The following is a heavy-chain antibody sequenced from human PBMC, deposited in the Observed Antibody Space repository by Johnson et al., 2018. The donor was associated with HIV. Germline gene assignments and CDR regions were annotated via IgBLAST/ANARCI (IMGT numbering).Heavy chain of an antibody. V-gene: IGHV3-30-3*01. CDR2: ISYDGGDT. CDR1: GFSFDDYA. CDR3: ARAGAVGFDAFDI. Sequence: QVQLVESGGGLVQPGRSLRLSCAASGFSFDDYAMHWVRQAPGKGLEWLAIISYDGGDTWYADSVKGRFTVSRDNSKDTLYLQMNSLRAEDTAVYYCARAGAVGFDAFDIWGPWTMVTVSS. D-gene: IGHD6-19*01. J-gene: IGHJ3*02.